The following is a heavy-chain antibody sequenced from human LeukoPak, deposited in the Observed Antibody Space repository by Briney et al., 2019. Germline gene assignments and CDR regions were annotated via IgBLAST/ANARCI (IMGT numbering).Heavy chain of an antibody. D-gene: IGHD2-2*01. Sequence: GGSLRLSCAASGFTFTSYAMSWVRQAPGKRLEWVSAISGSGGSTYYAESVKGRFTISRDNSKNTLYLQMNSLRAEDTAVYYCAKDPLVSSQEYFDYWGQGTLVTASS. J-gene: IGHJ4*02. CDR1: GFTFTSYA. V-gene: IGHV3-23*01. CDR2: ISGSGGST. CDR3: AKDPLVSSQEYFDY.